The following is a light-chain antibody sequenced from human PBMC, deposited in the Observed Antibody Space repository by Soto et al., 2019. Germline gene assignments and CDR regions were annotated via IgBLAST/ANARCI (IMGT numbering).Light chain of an antibody. CDR3: ASWDDSLSGYV. Sequence: QSVLTQPPSASGNPGQRLTISCSGSTSNILRNYVYWYRQLPGTAPRLLISMNDQRPSGAPDRFSGSKSGTSASLAISGLRSEDEADYYCASWDDSLSGYVFGTGTKVTVL. J-gene: IGLJ1*01. CDR1: TSNILRNY. V-gene: IGLV1-47*01. CDR2: MND.